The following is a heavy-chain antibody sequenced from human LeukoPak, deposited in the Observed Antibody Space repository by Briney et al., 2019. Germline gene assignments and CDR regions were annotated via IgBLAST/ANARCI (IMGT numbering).Heavy chain of an antibody. D-gene: IGHD3-3*01. CDR1: GYTFTSYY. J-gene: IGHJ5*02. CDR2: INPSGGST. CDR3: ARDPFPRPRAYYDFFPNWFDP. V-gene: IGHV1-46*01. Sequence: ASVKVSCKASGYTFTSYYMHWVRQAPGQGLEWMGIINPSGGSTSYAQKFQGRVTMTRDTSTSTVYMELSSLRSEDTAVYYCARDPFPRPRAYYDFFPNWFDPWGQGTLVTVSS.